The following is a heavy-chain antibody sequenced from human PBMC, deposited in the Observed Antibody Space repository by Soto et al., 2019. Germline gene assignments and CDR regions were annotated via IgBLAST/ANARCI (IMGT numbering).Heavy chain of an antibody. Sequence: EVQLLESGGDLIQPGGSLRLSCAASGFTFNIYAMTWVRQAPGKGLEWVSAISRYGDFTYYADSVEGRFTISRDNSKNTLHLQMNSLRAEDTAVYYCAKDRYLDHDSRGYLFDNWGQGTLVTVSS. J-gene: IGHJ4*02. V-gene: IGHV3-23*01. CDR1: GFTFNIYA. D-gene: IGHD3-22*01. CDR3: AKDRYLDHDSRGYLFDN. CDR2: ISRYGDFT.